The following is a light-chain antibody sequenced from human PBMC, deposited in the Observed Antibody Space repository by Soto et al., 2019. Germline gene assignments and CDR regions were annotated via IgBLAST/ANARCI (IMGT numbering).Light chain of an antibody. CDR3: SSYAGSYNFFYV. J-gene: IGLJ1*01. V-gene: IGLV2-8*01. CDR1: SSNAASYKY. CDR2: EVS. Sequence: QSCLTQPPSTSRSPVQSVTISCTGTSSNAASYKYASWYRKPPGKDPKIMIYEVSQRPSGVPDRFSGSKSGYTAHLPVSGLQAEDEDDYYCSSYAGSYNFFYVFGSGTKVPVL.